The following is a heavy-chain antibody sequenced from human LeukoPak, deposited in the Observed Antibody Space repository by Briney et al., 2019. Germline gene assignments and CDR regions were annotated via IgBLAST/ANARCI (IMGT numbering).Heavy chain of an antibody. CDR3: ARSSLGTITAGPFDY. V-gene: IGHV1-18*01. CDR2: ISGYNGNT. D-gene: IGHD5-12*01. CDR1: GYTFSSYG. J-gene: IGHJ4*02. Sequence: GASVKVSFKASGYTFSSYGIAWVRQAPGQGLEWMGWISGYNGNTNYAQKPQGRVSMTTDTSTTTAYMELRSLTSDDTALYYCARSSLGTITAGPFDYWGQGTLVTVSS.